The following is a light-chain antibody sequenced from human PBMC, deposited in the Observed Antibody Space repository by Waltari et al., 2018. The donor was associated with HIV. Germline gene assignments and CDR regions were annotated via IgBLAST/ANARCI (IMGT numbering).Light chain of an antibody. V-gene: IGLV1-44*01. Sequence: QSVLTQPPSASGTPGQRVTFSCSGSSSNIGSNPVDWYQKLPETAPRLLIYNNNQRPSGVPDRFSGSKSGTSASLAISGLQSEDEADYYCAAWDDSLNGHVLFGGGTKLTVL. CDR3: AAWDDSLNGHVL. CDR1: SSNIGSNP. CDR2: NNN. J-gene: IGLJ2*01.